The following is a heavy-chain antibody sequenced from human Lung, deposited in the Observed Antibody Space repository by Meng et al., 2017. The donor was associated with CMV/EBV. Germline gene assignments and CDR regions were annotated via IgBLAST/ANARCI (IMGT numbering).Heavy chain of an antibody. Sequence: GEXXKISCAASGFTFSSYWMSWVRQAPGKGLEWVANIKQDGSENYYVDSVKGRFTISRDNAKYSLYLQMNSLRAEDTAVYYCARVDFWTDQYYFDYWGQGXLVTVSS. D-gene: IGHD3/OR15-3a*01. J-gene: IGHJ4*02. CDR3: ARVDFWTDQYYFDY. V-gene: IGHV3-7*01. CDR1: GFTFSSYW. CDR2: IKQDGSEN.